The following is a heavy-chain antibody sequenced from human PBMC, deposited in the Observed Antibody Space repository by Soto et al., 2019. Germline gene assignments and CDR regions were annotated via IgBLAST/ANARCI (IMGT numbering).Heavy chain of an antibody. CDR1: GFSFRNYA. CDR2: ISDDGSNK. CDR3: AREGGTVGVFDY. J-gene: IGHJ4*02. Sequence: QVQLVESGGGVVQPGRSLRLSCAASGFSFRNYAMHWVRQAPGKGLEWVAVISDDGSNKYYADSVKGRFTISRDNSKNTLYLQMSSLRAEDTAMYYCAREGGTVGVFDYWGQGTLVTVSS. V-gene: IGHV3-30-3*01. D-gene: IGHD1-26*01.